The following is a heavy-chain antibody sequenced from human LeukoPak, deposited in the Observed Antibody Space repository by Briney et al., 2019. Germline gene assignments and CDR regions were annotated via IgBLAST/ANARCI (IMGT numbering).Heavy chain of an antibody. D-gene: IGHD3-10*01. J-gene: IGHJ4*02. V-gene: IGHV3-23*01. CDR1: GFTFSSYA. CDR2: ISGSGGST. CDR3: AKDREYYYGSGSYFDY. Sequence: PGGSLRLSCAASGFTFSSYAMSWVRQAPGKGLEWVSAISGSGGSTYYADSVKGRFTISRDNSKNTLYPQMNSLRAEDTAVYYCAKDREYYYGSGSYFDYWGQGTLVTVSS.